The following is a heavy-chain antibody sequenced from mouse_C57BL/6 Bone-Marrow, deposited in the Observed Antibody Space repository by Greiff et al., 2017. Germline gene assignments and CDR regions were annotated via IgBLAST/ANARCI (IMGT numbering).Heavy chain of an antibody. D-gene: IGHD1-1*01. CDR3: ARGGSFDY. J-gene: IGHJ2*02. CDR2: INPSSGYT. V-gene: IGHV1-4*01. Sequence: VQLQQSGAELARPGASVKMSCKASGYTFTSYTMHWVKQRPGQGLEWIGYINPSSGYTKSNQKFKDKATLHAAKSSSTAYMQLSSLTSEDSAVYYCARGGSFDYWGQGTSLTVSS. CDR1: GYTFTSYT.